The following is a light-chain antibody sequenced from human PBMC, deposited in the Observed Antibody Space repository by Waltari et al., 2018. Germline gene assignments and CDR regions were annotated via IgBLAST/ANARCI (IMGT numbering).Light chain of an antibody. Sequence: QSALTQPASVCASPGQTIAIPCTGTSGDIGGSDFVCWYQHHPGRAPKVLIFDVNQRPSGISDRFSGSKSGNTASLTISGLQTEDDADYFCSSPSTNNIVVFGGGTKVTVL. V-gene: IGLV2-14*01. CDR1: SGDIGGSDF. CDR2: DVN. CDR3: SSPSTNNIVV. J-gene: IGLJ2*01.